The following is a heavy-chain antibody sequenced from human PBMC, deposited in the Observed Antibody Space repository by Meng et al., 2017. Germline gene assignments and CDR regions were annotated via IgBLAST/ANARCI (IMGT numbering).Heavy chain of an antibody. D-gene: IGHD6-19*01. J-gene: IGHJ2*01. CDR1: GSTCSCYI. Sequence: GGGLVRAGGALGCSCEVSGSTCSCYISNWVRRGHGKGLEWVLSILSSISSIYNEDSVKGRFTISRDNAKNSLYLQMNSLRAEDTAVYYCARDPQPVAVAGSRYWYFDLWGRGTLVTVSS. CDR2: ILSSISSI. CDR3: ARDPQPVAVAGSRYWYFDL. V-gene: IGHV3-21*01.